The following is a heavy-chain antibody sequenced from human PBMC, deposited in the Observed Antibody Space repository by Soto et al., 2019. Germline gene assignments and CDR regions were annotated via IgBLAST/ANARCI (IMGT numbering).Heavy chain of an antibody. J-gene: IGHJ4*02. Sequence: EVQLVESGGGLVQPGGSLRLSCAASGFTFSSYEMIWVRQAPGEGLECLSYITRGGSTIHYADSVKGRFTISRDNAKNSLYLQMNSLRAEDSAVYYCASFWSGYSGAHFWGQGTLVTVSS. CDR2: ITRGGSTI. D-gene: IGHD3-3*01. V-gene: IGHV3-48*03. CDR3: ASFWSGYSGAHF. CDR1: GFTFSSYE.